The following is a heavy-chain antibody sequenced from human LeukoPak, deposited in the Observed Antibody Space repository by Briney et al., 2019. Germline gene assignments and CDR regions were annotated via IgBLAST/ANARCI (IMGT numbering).Heavy chain of an antibody. V-gene: IGHV3-23*01. CDR1: GFTFSSYG. D-gene: IGHD7-27*01. CDR3: ARDLAWGAFDY. Sequence: GGSLRLSCAASGFTFSSYGMSWVRQAPGKGLEWVSAISGSGDSTYYADSVKGRFTISRDNSKNTLYLQMNSLRAEDTAVYYCARDLAWGAFDYWGQGTLVTVSS. J-gene: IGHJ4*02. CDR2: ISGSGDST.